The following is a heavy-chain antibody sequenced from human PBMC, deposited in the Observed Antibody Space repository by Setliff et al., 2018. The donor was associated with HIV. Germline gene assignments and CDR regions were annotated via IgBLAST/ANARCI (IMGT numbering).Heavy chain of an antibody. V-gene: IGHV4-34*01. CDR2: INHSGST. Sequence: SETLSLTCAVYGGSFSGYYWNWIRQPPGKGLERIGEINHSGSTNYNPSLKSRVTISVDTSKNQFSLKLSSVTAADTAVYYCARGAIQLWLRSYYYMDVWGKGTTVTVSS. D-gene: IGHD5-18*01. J-gene: IGHJ6*03. CDR1: GGSFSGYY. CDR3: ARGAIQLWLRSYYYMDV.